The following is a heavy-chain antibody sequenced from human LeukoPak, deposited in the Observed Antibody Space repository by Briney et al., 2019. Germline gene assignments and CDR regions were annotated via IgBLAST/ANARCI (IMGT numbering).Heavy chain of an antibody. V-gene: IGHV4-59*08. CDR2: IYYSGST. J-gene: IGHJ4*02. Sequence: SETLSLSCTVSGGSLSNNYWSWIRQPPGKGLEWIGYIYYSGSTNYNPSLKSRVTISVDTSKNHFFLKLSSVTAADTAVYYCARQRVNSAGVDYSGQGTLVTASS. CDR3: ARQRVNSAGVDY. CDR1: GGSLSNNY. D-gene: IGHD6-13*01.